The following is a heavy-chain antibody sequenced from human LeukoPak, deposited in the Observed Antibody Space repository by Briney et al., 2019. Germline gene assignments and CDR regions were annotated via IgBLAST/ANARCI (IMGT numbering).Heavy chain of an antibody. CDR1: GYSFTDYY. Sequence: ASVRVSCKTSGYSFTDYYIHWVRQAPGQGLEWMGWINPKSGRTSSARKFQGRVTMTRDPSITTVYMDMAWLTSDDTAIYFCARADFVDAGPFPIGPWGQGTLVTVSS. D-gene: IGHD3-3*01. V-gene: IGHV1-2*02. CDR2: INPKSGRT. CDR3: ARADFVDAGPFPIGP. J-gene: IGHJ5*02.